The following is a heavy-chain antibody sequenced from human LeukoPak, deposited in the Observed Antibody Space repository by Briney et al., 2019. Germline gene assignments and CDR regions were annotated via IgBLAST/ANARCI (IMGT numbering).Heavy chain of an antibody. V-gene: IGHV3-33*06. D-gene: IGHD5-12*01. CDR1: GFTFSSYG. CDR2: IWYDGSNK. CDR3: AKEKDSGHDYSLDY. Sequence: GGSLRLSCAASGFTFSSYGMHWVRQAPGKGLEWVAVIWYDGSNKYYADSVKGRFTISRDNSKNTLYLQMNSLRAEDTAVYYCAKEKDSGHDYSLDYWGQGTLVTVSS. J-gene: IGHJ4*02.